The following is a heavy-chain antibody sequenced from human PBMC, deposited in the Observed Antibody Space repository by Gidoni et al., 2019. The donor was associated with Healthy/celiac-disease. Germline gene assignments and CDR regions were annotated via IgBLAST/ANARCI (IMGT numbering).Heavy chain of an antibody. CDR1: GGSFSGYY. CDR2: INHSGST. J-gene: IGHJ4*02. D-gene: IGHD3-22*01. CDR3: ARAVHYYDSSGYYLDY. Sequence: QVQLQQWGAGLLKPSETLSLTCAVSGGSFSGYYWCWIRPPPGKGLEWIGEINHSGSTNYNPSLKSRVTISVDTSKNQFSLKLSSVTAADTAVYYCARAVHYYDSSGYYLDYWGQGTLVTVSS. V-gene: IGHV4-34*01.